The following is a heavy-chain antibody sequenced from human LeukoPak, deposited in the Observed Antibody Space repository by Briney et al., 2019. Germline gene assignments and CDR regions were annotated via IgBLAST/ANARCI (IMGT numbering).Heavy chain of an antibody. CDR1: GFTFSSYA. J-gene: IGHJ4*02. V-gene: IGHV3-23*01. D-gene: IGHD5-24*01. Sequence: GGSLRLSCAASGFTFSSYAMSWVRQAPGKGLEWVSAISGSGGSTYSADSVKGRFTISRDNSKNTLCLQMNSLRAEDTAVYYCAKVATRGSGDGYNYRFDYWGQGTLVTVSS. CDR2: ISGSGGST. CDR3: AKVATRGSGDGYNYRFDY.